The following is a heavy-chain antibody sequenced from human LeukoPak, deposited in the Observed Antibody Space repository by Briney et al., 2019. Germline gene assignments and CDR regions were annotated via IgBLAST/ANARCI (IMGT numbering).Heavy chain of an antibody. D-gene: IGHD2-15*01. CDR1: GFTFRSYA. V-gene: IGHV3-23*01. Sequence: PGGSLRLSCAASGFTFRSYAMSWVRQAPGKGLEWVSAICGSDGSTYYADSVKGRFTISRDNSKNTLYPQMNSLRADDTALYYCAKGRGGSCYSGIDYWGQGTLVTVSS. J-gene: IGHJ4*02. CDR2: ICGSDGST. CDR3: AKGRGGSCYSGIDY.